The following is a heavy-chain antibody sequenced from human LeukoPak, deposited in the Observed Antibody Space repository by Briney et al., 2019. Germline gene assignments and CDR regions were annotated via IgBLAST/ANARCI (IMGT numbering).Heavy chain of an antibody. CDR1: GGSINSYY. D-gene: IGHD3-3*01. V-gene: IGHV4-59*01. J-gene: IGHJ6*02. Sequence: PSETLSLTCTVSGGSINSYYWSWIRQPPGKGLEWIGYTYYSGTTNYNPSLKSRVTISVDTPKNQFSLKLSSVTAADTAVYYCARNPRSGYFPHYHYYGMDVWGQGTTVTVSS. CDR3: ARNPRSGYFPHYHYYGMDV. CDR2: TYYSGTT.